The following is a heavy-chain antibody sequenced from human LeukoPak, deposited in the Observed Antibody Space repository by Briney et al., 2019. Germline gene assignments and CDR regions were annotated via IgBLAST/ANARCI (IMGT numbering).Heavy chain of an antibody. Sequence: SETLSLTCTVSGGSISSSSYYWGWIRQPPGKRLEWIGSIYYSGSTYYNPSLKSRVTISVDTSKNQFSLKLSSVTAADTAVYYCARHLYCSSTSCSYYYYYYMDVWGKGTTVTVSS. CDR3: ARHLYCSSTSCSYYYYYYMDV. D-gene: IGHD2-2*01. V-gene: IGHV4-39*01. J-gene: IGHJ6*03. CDR2: IYYSGST. CDR1: GGSISSSSYY.